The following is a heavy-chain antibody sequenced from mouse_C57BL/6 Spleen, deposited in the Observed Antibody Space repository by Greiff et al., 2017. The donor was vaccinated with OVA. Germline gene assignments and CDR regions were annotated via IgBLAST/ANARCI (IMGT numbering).Heavy chain of an antibody. CDR1: GFSLTSYG. Sequence: VQLQESGPGLVQPSQSLSITCTVSGFSLTSYGVHWVRQSPGKGLEWLGVIWSGGSTDYNAAFISRLSISKDNSKSQVFFKMNSLQADDTAIYYCARRGRENYYYAMDYWGQGTSVTVSS. D-gene: IGHD3-3*01. V-gene: IGHV2-2*01. CDR2: IWSGGST. CDR3: ARRGRENYYYAMDY. J-gene: IGHJ4*01.